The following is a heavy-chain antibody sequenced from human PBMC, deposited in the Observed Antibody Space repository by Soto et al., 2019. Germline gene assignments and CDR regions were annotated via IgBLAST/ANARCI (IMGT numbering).Heavy chain of an antibody. CDR1: GYTFTSYD. D-gene: IGHD7-27*01. CDR2: MNPNSGNT. J-gene: IGHJ6*02. Sequence: GASVKVSCKASGYTFTSYDINWVRQATGQGLEWMGWMNPNSGNTGYAQKFQGRVTMTRNTSISTAYMELSSLRSEDTAVYYCARGLTPSPRRSLRNYYYYGMDVWGQGTTVTVSS. CDR3: ARGLTPSPRRSLRNYYYYGMDV. V-gene: IGHV1-8*01.